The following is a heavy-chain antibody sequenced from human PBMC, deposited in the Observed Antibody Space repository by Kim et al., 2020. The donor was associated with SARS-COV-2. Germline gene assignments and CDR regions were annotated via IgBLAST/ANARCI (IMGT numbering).Heavy chain of an antibody. J-gene: IGHJ6*02. CDR2: LNSDGSIT. V-gene: IGHV3-74*01. CDR3: TRDPEYCSSTSCYGMDV. D-gene: IGHD2-2*01. Sequence: GRSLRLSCAASGFTFSTYWMHWVRQAPGKGLVWVSRLNSDGSITDYADSVKGRFTISRDNAKNTLYLQMNSLRAEDTAVYYCTRDPEYCSSTSCYGMDVWGQGTTVTVSS. CDR1: GFTFSTYW.